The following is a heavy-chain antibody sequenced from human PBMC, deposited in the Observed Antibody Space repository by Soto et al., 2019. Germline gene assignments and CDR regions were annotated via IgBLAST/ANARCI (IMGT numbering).Heavy chain of an antibody. J-gene: IGHJ6*03. CDR2: IYYSGST. V-gene: IGHV4-59*01. CDR1: GGSISSYY. CDR3: ARDKGPYYYYYMDV. Sequence: SETLSLTCTVSGGSISSYYWSWIRQPPGKGLEWIGYIYYSGSTNYNPSLKSRVTISVDTSKNQFSLKLSSVTAADTVVYYCARDKGPYYYYYMDVWGKGTTVTVSS.